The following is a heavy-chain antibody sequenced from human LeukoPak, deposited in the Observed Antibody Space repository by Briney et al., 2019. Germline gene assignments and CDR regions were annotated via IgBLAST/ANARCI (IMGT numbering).Heavy chain of an antibody. V-gene: IGHV3-53*01. CDR3: ARGTVTAPDY. CDR1: GFSVSNTH. J-gene: IGHJ4*02. Sequence: GGSLRLSCAASGFSVSNTHMSWVRQAPGKGLEWVSIIYSGGNTYYADSVKGRFTISRDNSKNTLYLQMNRLRPEDTAVYYCARGTVTAPDYWGQGTLVTVSS. CDR2: IYSGGNT. D-gene: IGHD2-21*02.